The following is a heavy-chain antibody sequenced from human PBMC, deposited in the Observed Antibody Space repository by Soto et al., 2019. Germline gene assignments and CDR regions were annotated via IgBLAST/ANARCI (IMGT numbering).Heavy chain of an antibody. J-gene: IGHJ6*02. CDR1: GFTFSSYW. CDR2: IKQDGSEK. D-gene: IGHD3-22*01. Sequence: GGSLRLSCAASGFTFSSYWMSWVRQAPGKGLEWVANIKQDGSEKYYVDSVKGRFTISRDNAKNSLYLQMNSLRVEDTAVYYCARDTHYYDSSGYYNYYYGMDVWGQGTTVTVSS. V-gene: IGHV3-7*01. CDR3: ARDTHYYDSSGYYNYYYGMDV.